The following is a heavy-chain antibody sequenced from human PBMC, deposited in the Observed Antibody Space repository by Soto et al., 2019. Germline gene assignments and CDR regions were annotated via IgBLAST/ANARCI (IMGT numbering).Heavy chain of an antibody. CDR1: GGSVSSFC. J-gene: IGHJ6*03. D-gene: IGHD2-15*01. CDR2: ICNSGST. Sequence: LSLTCYVSGGSVSSFCWTWIRQSPGKGLESIAYICNSGSTNYNPSLESRVAISLDTSKNQFSLKLSSVTAADTAVYYCARGSAPYYYYYMDVWGKGTTVTVSS. CDR3: ARGSAPYYYYYMDV. V-gene: IGHV4-59*02.